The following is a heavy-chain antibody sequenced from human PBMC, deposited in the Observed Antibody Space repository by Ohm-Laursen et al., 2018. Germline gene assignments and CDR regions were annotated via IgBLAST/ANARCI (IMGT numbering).Heavy chain of an antibody. J-gene: IGHJ6*02. CDR2: IYYSGST. V-gene: IGHV4-31*01. D-gene: IGHD3-22*01. CDR3: ARGLYYYDSSGYYYYYGMDV. CDR1: GGSISSGGYY. Sequence: TLSLTCTASGGSISSGGYYWSWIRQHPGKGLEWIGYIYYSGSTYYNPSLKSLVTISVDTSKNQFSLKLSSVTAADTAVYYCARGLYYYDSSGYYYYYGMDVWGQGTTVTVSS.